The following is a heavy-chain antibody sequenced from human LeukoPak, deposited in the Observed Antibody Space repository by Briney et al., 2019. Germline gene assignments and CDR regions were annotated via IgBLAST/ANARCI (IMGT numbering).Heavy chain of an antibody. CDR2: ISFDGTKE. CDR3: ARFKVGTNTTQKNAFDI. V-gene: IGHV3-30*01. D-gene: IGHD1-1*01. CDR1: GFTFSNYA. J-gene: IGHJ3*02. Sequence: GGSLRLSCAASGFTFSNYAMLWVRQAPGKGLEGVAVISFDGTKEYFGKSVKGRFTITRDNSKSTLYLQMHRLRIEDTALYFCARFKVGTNTTQKNAFDIWGRGTVVAVSS.